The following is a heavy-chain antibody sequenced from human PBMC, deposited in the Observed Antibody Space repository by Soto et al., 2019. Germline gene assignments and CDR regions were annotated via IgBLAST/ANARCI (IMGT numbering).Heavy chain of an antibody. CDR1: GFTFSNYA. Sequence: EVQLLESGGGLVQPGGSLRLSCAASGFTFSNYAVTWVRQAPGKGLEWVSTISGSGGSTYYADSVKGRFTISRDNSKNPPYLQMNSLRDGDTAVCYCAKDQGSSWYEIDYWGQGTLVTVSS. CDR3: AKDQGSSWYEIDY. D-gene: IGHD6-13*01. CDR2: ISGSGGST. V-gene: IGHV3-23*01. J-gene: IGHJ4*02.